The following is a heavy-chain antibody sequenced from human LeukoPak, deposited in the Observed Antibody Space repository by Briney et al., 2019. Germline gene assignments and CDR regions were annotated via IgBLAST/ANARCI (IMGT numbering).Heavy chain of an antibody. J-gene: IGHJ5*02. D-gene: IGHD6-6*01. CDR2: IYYSGST. CDR3: ARSIGARNWFDP. CDR1: GGSFSSGSYC. V-gene: IGHV4-61*01. Sequence: SETLSLTCTVSGGSFSSGSYCWGWVRQPPGKGLEWVGYIYYSGSTNYNPSLQSRVPISVDTSKNQFSLKLSSVTAADTAVYYCARSIGARNWFDPWGQGTLVTVSS.